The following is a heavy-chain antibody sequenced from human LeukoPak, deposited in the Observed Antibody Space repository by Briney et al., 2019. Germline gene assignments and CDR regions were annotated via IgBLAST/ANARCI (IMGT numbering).Heavy chain of an antibody. V-gene: IGHV1-18*01. D-gene: IGHD6-13*01. CDR1: GYNFSGYY. J-gene: IGHJ4*02. CDR2: ISGYNGYT. Sequence: ASVKVSCKASGYNFSGYYMGWVRQATGQGLEWMGWISGYNGYTNYAQKFQGRVTMTTDTSTNTAYMELRSLTSDYTAVYYCAREGTSSSWKNWGQGSLITVSS. CDR3: AREGTSSSWKN.